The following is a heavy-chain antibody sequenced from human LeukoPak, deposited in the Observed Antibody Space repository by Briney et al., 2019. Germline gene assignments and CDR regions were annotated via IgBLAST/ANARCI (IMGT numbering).Heavy chain of an antibody. J-gene: IGHJ4*02. Sequence: PSQTLSLTCTVSGGSISSGDYYWSWIRQPPGKGLEWIGYIYYSGSTYYNPSHKSRVTISVDTSKNQFSLKLSSVTAADTAVYYCARAGGYYDYVWGSYRSPLDYWGQGTLVTVSS. CDR1: GGSISSGDYY. CDR3: ARAGGYYDYVWGSYRSPLDY. D-gene: IGHD3-16*02. CDR2: IYYSGST. V-gene: IGHV4-30-4*01.